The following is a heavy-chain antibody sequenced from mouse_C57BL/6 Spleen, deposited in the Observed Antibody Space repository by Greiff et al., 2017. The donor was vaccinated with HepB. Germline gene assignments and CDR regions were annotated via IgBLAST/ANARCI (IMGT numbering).Heavy chain of an antibody. CDR1: GYTFTSYT. D-gene: IGHD1-1*01. V-gene: IGHV1-4*01. CDR2: INPSSGYT. Sequence: VKLMESGAELARPGASVKMSCKASGYTFTSYTMHWVKQRPGQGLEWIGYINPSSGYTKYNQKFKDKATLTADKSSSTAYMQLSSLTSEDSAVYYCALYYYGSSPWAMDYWGQGTSVTVSS. CDR3: ALYYYGSSPWAMDY. J-gene: IGHJ4*01.